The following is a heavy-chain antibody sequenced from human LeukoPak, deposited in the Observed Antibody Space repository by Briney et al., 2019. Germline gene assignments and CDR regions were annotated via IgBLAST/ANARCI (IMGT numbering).Heavy chain of an antibody. J-gene: IGHJ4*02. V-gene: IGHV3-21*01. CDR2: ISTRSTYI. CDR3: ATSAAGPDY. D-gene: IGHD6-13*01. CDR1: GFSFSDFS. Sequence: GGSLRLSCAASGFSFSDFSMNWVRQAPGKGLEWISSISTRSTYIYYADSVKGRLTISRDNDKNSLYLQMHSLRAEDTAVYCATSAAGPDYWGQGTLVTVSS.